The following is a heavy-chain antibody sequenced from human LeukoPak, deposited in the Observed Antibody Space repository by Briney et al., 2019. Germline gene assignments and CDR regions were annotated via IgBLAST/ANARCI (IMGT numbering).Heavy chain of an antibody. D-gene: IGHD6-13*01. Sequence: SETLSLTCSVSTYSISSAYYWGWIRQPPGKGLQWIGSIYHSGSTSYNPSLKSRVTISVDTSKNQFSLKLSSVTAADTAFYYCARQYSTNWYDDRGWFDPWGQGTLVTVSS. CDR2: IYHSGST. CDR1: TYSISSAYY. V-gene: IGHV4-38-2*02. CDR3: ARQYSTNWYDDRGWFDP. J-gene: IGHJ5*02.